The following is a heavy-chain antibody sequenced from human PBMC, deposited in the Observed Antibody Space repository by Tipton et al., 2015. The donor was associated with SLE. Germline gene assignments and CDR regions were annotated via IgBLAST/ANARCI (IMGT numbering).Heavy chain of an antibody. D-gene: IGHD5-24*01. CDR2: INPSGGLT. CDR1: GYTFTSYY. CDR3: ARDKDGYNHNFDS. Sequence: SGAEVKKPGASVKVSCKASGYTFTSYYIHWVRQAPGQGLEWMGIINPSGGLTTYAQKFQGRVTMTRDTSTNTVYMELSSLRSDDTAVYSCARDKDGYNHNFDSWGQGTLVTVSS. J-gene: IGHJ4*02. V-gene: IGHV1-46*01.